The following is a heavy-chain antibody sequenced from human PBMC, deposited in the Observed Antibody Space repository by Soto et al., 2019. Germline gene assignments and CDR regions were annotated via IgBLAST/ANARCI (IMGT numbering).Heavy chain of an antibody. CDR3: VRRHVSATGIDWFDP. Sequence: GASVKVSCKASGYTFTSYGIHWVRQAPGQRLEWMGWINAANGDTKYSPKFQGRVTITRDTSASTAYMELSSLRSEDTAVYYCVRRHVSATGIDWFDPWGQGTLVTVP. V-gene: IGHV1-3*01. CDR1: GYTFTSYG. D-gene: IGHD6-13*01. J-gene: IGHJ5*02. CDR2: INAANGDT.